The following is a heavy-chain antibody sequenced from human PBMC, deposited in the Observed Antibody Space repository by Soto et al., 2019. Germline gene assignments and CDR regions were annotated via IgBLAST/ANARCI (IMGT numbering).Heavy chain of an antibody. J-gene: IGHJ4*02. V-gene: IGHV1-69*10. CDR2: IIPIFGIA. D-gene: IGHD3-22*01. CDR1: GGTFSSYA. Sequence: ASVKVSCKASGGTFSSYAISWVRQAPGQGLEWMGGIIPIFGIANYAQKFQGRVTITADKSTSTAYMELSSLRSEDTAVYYCARGLYDSSGYYYFDYWGQGTLVTVSS. CDR3: ARGLYDSSGYYYFDY.